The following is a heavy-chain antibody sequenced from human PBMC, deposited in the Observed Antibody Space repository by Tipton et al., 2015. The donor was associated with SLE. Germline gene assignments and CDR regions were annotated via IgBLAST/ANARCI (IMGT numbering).Heavy chain of an antibody. CDR1: GDSINLYF. CDR2: IHTSGIT. V-gene: IGHV4-4*08. D-gene: IGHD4-17*01. CDR3: ASRRGYGDYRWYGFDY. J-gene: IGHJ4*02. Sequence: TLSLTCSVSGDSINLYFWSWIRQTPGKGLEWIGHIHTSGITDYSPSLKSRVTISLVTSKNQFSLKLSSVTAADTAVYYCASRRGYGDYRWYGFDYWGQGSLVTVSS.